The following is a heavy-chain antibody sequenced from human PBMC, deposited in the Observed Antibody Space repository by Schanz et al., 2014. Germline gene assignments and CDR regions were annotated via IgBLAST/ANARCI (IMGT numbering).Heavy chain of an antibody. CDR3: ARDHTTESYYSAGPPIDY. V-gene: IGHV3-64D*06. J-gene: IGHJ4*02. CDR1: GFTFSTFA. D-gene: IGHD1-26*01. CDR2: ISNNGDST. Sequence: EVQLVESGGDLVQPGGSLRLSCSASGFTFSTFAMHWVRQAPGKGLEYISAISNNGDSTYYADSVKDRFTISRDNSKNTLFLQMSSLRAEDTAVYYCARDHTTESYYSAGPPIDYWGQGTLLTVSS.